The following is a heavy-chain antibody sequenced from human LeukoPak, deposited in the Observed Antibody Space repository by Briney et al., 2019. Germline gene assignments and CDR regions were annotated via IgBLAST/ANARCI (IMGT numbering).Heavy chain of an antibody. D-gene: IGHD5-18*01. CDR2: INNSGST. CDR1: GVSFSGYY. V-gene: IGHV4-34*01. Sequence: SETLSLTCAVYGVSFSGYYRSWIRQPPGKGLEWVGEINNSGSTKYNPYPKSRVTISVDTSKNQFSLKLSSVTAADAAVYYCARGLGVSRRGYSYGWGYWGQGTLVTVSS. CDR3: ARGLGVSRRGYSYGWGY. J-gene: IGHJ4*02.